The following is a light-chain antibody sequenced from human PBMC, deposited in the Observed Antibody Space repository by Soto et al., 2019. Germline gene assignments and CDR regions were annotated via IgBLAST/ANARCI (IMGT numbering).Light chain of an antibody. J-gene: IGKJ3*01. Sequence: EIVLTQSPGTLSLSPGERATLSCRASQSVSSSYLAWYQQKPGQAPRLLIYGASSRATGIPDRFSGSGSGTEFTITISRLETEDFAVYYCQQYDSSPVTFGPGNKVDIK. CDR3: QQYDSSPVT. CDR2: GAS. CDR1: QSVSSSY. V-gene: IGKV3-20*01.